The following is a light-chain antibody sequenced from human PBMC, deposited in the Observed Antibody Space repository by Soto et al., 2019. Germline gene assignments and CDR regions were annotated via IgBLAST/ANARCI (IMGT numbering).Light chain of an antibody. CDR1: QSVSSSY. CDR2: GAS. Sequence: EIVLTQSPGTLSLSPGERATLSCRASQSVSSSYLAWYQQKPGQAPRLLIYGASTRATGIPDRFSGSGSGTDFTLTITRLEPEDFAVYYCQQYGDSPRVFGQGTKVEIK. CDR3: QQYGDSPRV. J-gene: IGKJ1*01. V-gene: IGKV3-20*01.